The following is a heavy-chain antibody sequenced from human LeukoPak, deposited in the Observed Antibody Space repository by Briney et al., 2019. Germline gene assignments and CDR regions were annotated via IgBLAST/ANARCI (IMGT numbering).Heavy chain of an antibody. J-gene: IGHJ5*02. CDR3: TRIVDHGYSDL. Sequence: SETLSLTCTVSGGSISSYYWSWIRQPAGKGLEWIGRIYTSGSTNYNPSLKSRVTMSVDTSKNQCSLNLRSVTAADTAVYYCTRIVDHGYSDLWGQGTLVTVSS. CDR2: IYTSGST. CDR1: GGSISSYY. D-gene: IGHD3-22*01. V-gene: IGHV4-4*07.